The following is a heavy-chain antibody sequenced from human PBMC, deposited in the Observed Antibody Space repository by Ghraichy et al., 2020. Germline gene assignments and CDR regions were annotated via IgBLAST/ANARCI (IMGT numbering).Heavy chain of an antibody. D-gene: IGHD3-3*01. J-gene: IGHJ6*02. V-gene: IGHV3-23*01. CDR3: AKGGAGVYYGMDV. CDR1: GFTFSSYA. Sequence: GGSLRLSCAASGFTFSSYAMSWVRQAPGKGLEWVSAINTNGDRTYYADSVKGRFTISRDNSKNTLYLQMNSLRAEDTAVYYCAKGGAGVYYGMDVWGQGTTVTVSS. CDR2: INTNGDRT.